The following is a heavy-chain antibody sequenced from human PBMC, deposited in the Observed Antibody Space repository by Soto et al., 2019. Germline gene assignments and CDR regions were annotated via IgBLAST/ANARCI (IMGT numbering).Heavy chain of an antibody. CDR3: AKDGGWSVAVAGVFDC. Sequence: PGGSLRLSCVVSGSTFSSDDMSWVRQAPGRGLEWVSGISDSGGSTYYADSVKGRFTISRDNAKNTLYLQMKSLRVEDTALYYCAKDGGWSVAVAGVFDCWGPGNQVTVSS. CDR2: ISDSGGST. V-gene: IGHV3-23*01. J-gene: IGHJ4*02. D-gene: IGHD6-19*01. CDR1: GSTFSSDD.